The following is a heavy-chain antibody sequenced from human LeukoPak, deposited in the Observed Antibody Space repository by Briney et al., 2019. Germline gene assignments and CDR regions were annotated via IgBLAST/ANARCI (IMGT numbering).Heavy chain of an antibody. CDR2: INPNSGGT. CDR3: ARVLLWFGSNGGFDP. V-gene: IGHV1-2*02. Sequence: WASVKVSCKASGYTFTGYYMHWVRQAPGQGREWMGWINPNSGGTNYAQKFKGRVTMTRDTSISTAYMELSRLRSDDTAVYYCARVLLWFGSNGGFDPWGQGTLVTVSS. CDR1: GYTFTGYY. J-gene: IGHJ5*02. D-gene: IGHD3-10*01.